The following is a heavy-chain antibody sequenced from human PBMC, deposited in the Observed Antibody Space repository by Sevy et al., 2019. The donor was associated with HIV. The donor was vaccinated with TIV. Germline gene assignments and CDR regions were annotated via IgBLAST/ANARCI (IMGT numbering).Heavy chain of an antibody. D-gene: IGHD2-2*01. Sequence: SETLSLTCAVHDGSFSGYYWNWIRQLPGMGLEWIGEINESGINYYNPSLKSRVAISVDTSKKQFSLKLNSVTAADTALYFCARSPPVVVVPGAPSWFDPWGQGTLVTVSS. V-gene: IGHV4-34*01. CDR3: ARSPPVVVVPGAPSWFDP. CDR1: DGSFSGYY. J-gene: IGHJ5*02. CDR2: INESGIN.